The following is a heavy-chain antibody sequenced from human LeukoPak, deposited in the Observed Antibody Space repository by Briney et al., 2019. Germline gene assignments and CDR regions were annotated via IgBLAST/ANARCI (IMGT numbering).Heavy chain of an antibody. D-gene: IGHD6-19*01. Sequence: GGSLRLSCAASGFTFSSYSMNWVRQAPGKGLGWVSSISSSGTYIYYADSVKGRFTISRDNAKNSLYLQMNSLRAEDTTVYYCARDGAVAGYFDYWGQGTLVTVSS. CDR1: GFTFSSYS. CDR2: ISSSGTYI. CDR3: ARDGAVAGYFDY. J-gene: IGHJ4*02. V-gene: IGHV3-21*01.